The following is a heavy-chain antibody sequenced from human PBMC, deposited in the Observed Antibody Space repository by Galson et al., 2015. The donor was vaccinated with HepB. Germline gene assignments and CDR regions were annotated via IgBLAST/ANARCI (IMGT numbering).Heavy chain of an antibody. CDR2: INPSGGST. J-gene: IGHJ4*02. CDR1: GYTFTSYY. CDR3: ARGGSGWPPRASY. D-gene: IGHD6-19*01. Sequence: SVKVSCKASGYTFTSYYMHWVRQAPGQGLEWMGIINPSGGSTSYAQKFQGRATMTRDTPTSTVYMELSSLRSEDTAVYYCARGGSGWPPRASYWGQGTLVTVSS. V-gene: IGHV1-46*03.